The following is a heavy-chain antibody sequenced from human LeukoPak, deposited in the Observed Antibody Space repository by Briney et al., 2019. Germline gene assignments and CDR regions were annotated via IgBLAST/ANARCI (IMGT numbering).Heavy chain of an antibody. CDR3: ARDSQPLYCSSTSCSPRWFDP. V-gene: IGHV3-30*01. J-gene: IGHJ5*02. CDR2: ISYDGSNE. Sequence: GRSLRLSCAASGFTFSSYAMHWVRQAPGKGLGWVAVISYDGSNEYYADSVKGRFTISRDNSKNTLYLQMNSLRAEDTAVYYCARDSQPLYCSSTSCSPRWFDPWGQGTLVTVSS. D-gene: IGHD2-2*01. CDR1: GFTFSSYA.